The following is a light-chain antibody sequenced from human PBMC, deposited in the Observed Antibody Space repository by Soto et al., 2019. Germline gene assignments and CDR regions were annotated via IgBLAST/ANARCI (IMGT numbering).Light chain of an antibody. CDR2: DAS. CDR1: QSVSSY. J-gene: IGKJ2*01. Sequence: EIVLTQSPATLSLSPGERATLSCRASQSVSSYLAWYQQKPGQAPRLLIYDASNRATGIPARFSGSGSGTDFTLTISSLEPEDFATYYCQQYNSFSPFTFGQGTKVGMK. V-gene: IGKV3-11*01. CDR3: QQYNSFSPFT.